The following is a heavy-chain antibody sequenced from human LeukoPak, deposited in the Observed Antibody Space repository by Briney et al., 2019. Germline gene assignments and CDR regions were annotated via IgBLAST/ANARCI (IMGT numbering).Heavy chain of an antibody. CDR2: FDPDTVET. V-gene: IGHV1-24*01. CDR3: ATVRYYDTPGDSDYFDY. D-gene: IGHD3-22*01. J-gene: IGHJ4*02. Sequence: GASVKVSCRVSGNTLTALSMHWVRQAPGKGLEWMGGFDPDTVETIYAQKFQGRVAMTEDTSTDTAYMDLSSLRSEDTAVYYCATVRYYDTPGDSDYFDYWGQGTLVTVSS. CDR1: GNTLTALS.